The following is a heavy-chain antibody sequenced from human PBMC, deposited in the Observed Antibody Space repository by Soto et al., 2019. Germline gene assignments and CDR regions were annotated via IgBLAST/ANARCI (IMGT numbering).Heavy chain of an antibody. CDR3: ARGYDYVWGSYPHYYYGMDV. J-gene: IGHJ6*02. CDR1: GGSFSGYY. D-gene: IGHD3-16*02. Sequence: SETLSLTCAVYGGSFSGYYWSWIRQPPGKGLEWIGEINHSGSTNYNPSLKSRVTISVDTSKNQFSLKLSSVTAADTAVYYCARGYDYVWGSYPHYYYGMDVWGQGTTLTVSS. V-gene: IGHV4-34*01. CDR2: INHSGST.